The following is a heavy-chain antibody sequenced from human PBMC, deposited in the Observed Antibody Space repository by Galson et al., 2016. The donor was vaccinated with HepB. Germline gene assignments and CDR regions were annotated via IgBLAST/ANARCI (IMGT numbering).Heavy chain of an antibody. D-gene: IGHD7-27*01. CDR1: GLALGSYG. Sequence: SLRLSCAVSGLALGSYGMHWIRQVPGPGLEWVADISFDGTKQHYGDSVKGRFTISRDSSRVYLQLSSLSPVDTGRYFCARYYSFSSNWPGYWSQGTLVIFSS. CDR2: ISFDGTKQ. V-gene: IGHV3-30*03. J-gene: IGHJ4*02. CDR3: ARYYSFSSNWPGY.